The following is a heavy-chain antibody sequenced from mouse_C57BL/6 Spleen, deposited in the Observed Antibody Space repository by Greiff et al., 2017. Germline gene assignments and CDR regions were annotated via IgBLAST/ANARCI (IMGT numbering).Heavy chain of an antibody. D-gene: IGHD2-4*01. V-gene: IGHV5-4*03. CDR2: ISDGGSYT. J-gene: IGHJ1*01. Sequence: DVKLVESGGGLVKPGGSLKLSCAASGFTFSSYAMSWVRQTPEKRLEWVATISDGGSYTYYPDNVKGRFTISRDNAKNNLYLQMSHLKSEDTAMYYCARGDEYDRYFDVWGAGTTVTVSS. CDR3: ARGDEYDRYFDV. CDR1: GFTFSSYA.